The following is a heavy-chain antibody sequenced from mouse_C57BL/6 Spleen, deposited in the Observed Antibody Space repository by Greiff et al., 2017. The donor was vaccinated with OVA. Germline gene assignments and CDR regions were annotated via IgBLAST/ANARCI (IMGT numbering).Heavy chain of an antibody. J-gene: IGHJ1*03. Sequence: VQLKESGGGLVQPKGSLKLSCAASGFSFNTYAMNWVRQAPGKGVEWVARIRSKSNNYAKYYADSVKDRFTISRDDSETMLYLQMNILKTEDTAKYCCVGVGWGYFDVWGTGTTVTVSS. D-gene: IGHD1-2*01. CDR3: VGVGWGYFDV. V-gene: IGHV10-1*01. CDR1: GFSFNTYA. CDR2: IRSKSNNYAK.